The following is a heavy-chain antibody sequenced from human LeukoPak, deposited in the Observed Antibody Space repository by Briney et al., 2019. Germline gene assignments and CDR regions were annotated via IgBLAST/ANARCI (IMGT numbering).Heavy chain of an antibody. V-gene: IGHV4-59*11. CDR3: ARDRRGYFDY. J-gene: IGHJ4*02. Sequence: SETLSLTCTVSGGSISSHYWSWIRQPPGKGLEWIGYIYYSGSTNYNPSLKSRVTISVDTSKNQFSLKLSSVTAADTAVYYCARDRRGYFDYWGQGTLVTVSS. D-gene: IGHD3-10*01. CDR2: IYYSGST. CDR1: GGSISSHY.